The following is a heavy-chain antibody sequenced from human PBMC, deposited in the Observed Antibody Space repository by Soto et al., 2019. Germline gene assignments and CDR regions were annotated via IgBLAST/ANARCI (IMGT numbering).Heavy chain of an antibody. Sequence: SVKVSCKASGGTFSSYAISWVRQAPGQGLEWMGGIIPIFGTANYAQKFQGRVTITADESTSTAYMELSSLRSEDTAVYYCARSRPNSFSGGNCYALCGMDVWGQGTTVTVSS. D-gene: IGHD2-15*01. V-gene: IGHV1-69*13. CDR1: GGTFSSYA. CDR2: IIPIFGTA. J-gene: IGHJ6*02. CDR3: ARSRPNSFSGGNCYALCGMDV.